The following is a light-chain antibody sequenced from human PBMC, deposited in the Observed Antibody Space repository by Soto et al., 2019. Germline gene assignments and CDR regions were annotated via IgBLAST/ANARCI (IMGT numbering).Light chain of an antibody. V-gene: IGKV3-11*01. CDR3: QQRGNWIT. CDR1: RSLSNY. Sequence: EIVLTQSPATLSLSPGERATLSCRASRSLSNYLAWYQQRPGQAPRLLIYDASNRATGIPARFSGSGSGTDFTLTISSLEPEDFAVYYCQQRGNWITFGQGTRLEIK. CDR2: DAS. J-gene: IGKJ5*01.